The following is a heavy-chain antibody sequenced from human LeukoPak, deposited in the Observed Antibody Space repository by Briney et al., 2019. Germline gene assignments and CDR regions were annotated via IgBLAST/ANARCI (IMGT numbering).Heavy chain of an antibody. CDR3: AKDPRYSGPYRGLHY. D-gene: IGHD5-12*01. V-gene: IGHV3-30*18. J-gene: IGHJ4*02. Sequence: GGSLRLSCAASGFTFSSFGMHWVRQAPGKGLEWVAVISYDGSNTYYADSAKGRFTISRDNSKNTLYLQMNSLRTEDTAVYYCAKDPRYSGPYRGLHYWGQGTLITVSS. CDR1: GFTFSSFG. CDR2: ISYDGSNT.